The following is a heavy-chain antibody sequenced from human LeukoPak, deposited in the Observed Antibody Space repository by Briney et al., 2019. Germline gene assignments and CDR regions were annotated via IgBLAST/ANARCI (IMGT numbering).Heavy chain of an antibody. V-gene: IGHV1-46*01. CDR1: GYTFTSYY. CDR3: ARARDIVLMSFDP. J-gene: IGHJ5*02. D-gene: IGHD2-8*01. CDR2: INTSGGST. Sequence: GASVKVSCKASGYTFTSYYMHWVRQAPGQGLEWMGIINTSGGSTSYAQKFQGRVTMTRDMSTSTVYMELSSLRSEDTAVYYCARARDIVLMSFDPWGQGTLVTVSS.